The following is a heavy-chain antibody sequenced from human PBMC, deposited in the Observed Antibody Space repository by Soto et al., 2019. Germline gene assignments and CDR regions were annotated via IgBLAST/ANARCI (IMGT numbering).Heavy chain of an antibody. CDR3: AKLAVAGTSYFDY. J-gene: IGHJ4*02. CDR1: GFTFSSYG. Sequence: QVKLVESGGGVVQPGRSLRLSCAASGFTFSSYGMHWVRQAPGKGLEWVAVISYDGSNKYYADSVKGRFTISRDNSKNTLYLQMNSLRAEDTAVYYCAKLAVAGTSYFDYWGQGTLVTVSS. V-gene: IGHV3-30*18. D-gene: IGHD6-19*01. CDR2: ISYDGSNK.